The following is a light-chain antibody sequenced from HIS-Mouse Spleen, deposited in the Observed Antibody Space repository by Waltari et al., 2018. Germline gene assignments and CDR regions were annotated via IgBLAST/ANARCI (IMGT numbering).Light chain of an antibody. V-gene: IGLV2-14*03. CDR2: DVS. CDR3: SSYTSSSTLYV. CDR1: STDVGGYNY. Sequence: QSALTQPASVSGSPGQSITIPCTGTSTDVGGYNYVSCYQQHPVKAPKLMIYDVSTRPSGVSNRFSGSKSGNTASLTISGLQAEDEADYYCSSYTSSSTLYVFGTGTKVTVL. J-gene: IGLJ1*01.